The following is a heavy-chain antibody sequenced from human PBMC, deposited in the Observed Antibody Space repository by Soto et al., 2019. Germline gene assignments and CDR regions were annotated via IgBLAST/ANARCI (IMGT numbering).Heavy chain of an antibody. D-gene: IGHD6-13*01. CDR3: ASTYSTSWYWFDP. V-gene: IGHV2-26*04. CDR2: IFSNDEK. J-gene: IGHJ5*02. Sequence: QVTVKESGPVLVKPTETLTLTCTVSGFSLSNAGLGVSWIRQPPGKALEWLAHIFSNDEKSYSTSLKSRLTISKDTSKSQVVLTMTNMDPVDTATYYCASTYSTSWYWFDPWGHGTLVTASS. CDR1: GFSLSNAGLG.